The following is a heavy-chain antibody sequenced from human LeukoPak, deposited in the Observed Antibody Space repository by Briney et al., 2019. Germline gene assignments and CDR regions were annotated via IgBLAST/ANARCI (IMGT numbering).Heavy chain of an antibody. CDR3: ASRSAASSWYPSYYYYYGMDV. J-gene: IGHJ6*02. CDR1: GGSISSYY. Sequence: SETLSLTCTVSGGSISSYYWSWIRQPPGKGLEWIGYIYYSGSTNYNPSLKSRVTISVDTSKNQFSLKLSSVTAADTAVYYCASRSAASSWYPSYYYYYGMDVWGQGTTVTVSS. V-gene: IGHV4-59*01. CDR2: IYYSGST. D-gene: IGHD6-13*01.